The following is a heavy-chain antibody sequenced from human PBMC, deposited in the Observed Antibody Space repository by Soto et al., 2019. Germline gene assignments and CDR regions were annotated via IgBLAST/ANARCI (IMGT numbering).Heavy chain of an antibody. D-gene: IGHD3-16*02. V-gene: IGHV4-59*08. CDR3: ARLYGLDAFDI. CDR2: IYYSGST. CDR1: GGSINSYY. J-gene: IGHJ3*02. Sequence: ETLSLTCTVSGGSINSYYWSWIRQPPGKGLEWIGYIYYSGSTNYNPSLKSRVTISVDTSKNQFSLKLSSVTAADTAVYYCARLYGLDAFDICGQGTMVTVSS.